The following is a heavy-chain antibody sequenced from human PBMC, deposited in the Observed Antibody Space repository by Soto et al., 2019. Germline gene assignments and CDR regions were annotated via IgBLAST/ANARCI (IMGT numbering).Heavy chain of an antibody. CDR3: ARTRTGITIFGVVSYNWFDP. V-gene: IGHV4-31*03. D-gene: IGHD3-3*01. CDR1: GGSISSGGYY. J-gene: IGHJ5*02. CDR2: IYYSGST. Sequence: SETLSLTCTVSGGSISSGGYYWSWIRQHPGKGLEWIGYIYYSGSTYYNPSLKSRVTISVDTSKNQFSLKLSSVTAADTAVYYCARTRTGITIFGVVSYNWFDPWGQGTLVTV.